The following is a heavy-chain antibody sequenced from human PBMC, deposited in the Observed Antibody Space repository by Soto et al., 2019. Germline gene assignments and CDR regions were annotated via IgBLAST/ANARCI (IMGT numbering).Heavy chain of an antibody. Sequence: QVQLQESGPGLVKPSQTLSLTCTVSGGSISSGGYYWSWIRQHPGKGLEWIGYIYYSGSTYYNPSLKSRVIISVDTSKNQFSLKLSSVTAADTAVYHCARISSSWYIVYWGQGTLVTVSS. V-gene: IGHV4-31*03. J-gene: IGHJ4*02. CDR3: ARISSSWYIVY. D-gene: IGHD6-13*01. CDR2: IYYSGST. CDR1: GGSISSGGYY.